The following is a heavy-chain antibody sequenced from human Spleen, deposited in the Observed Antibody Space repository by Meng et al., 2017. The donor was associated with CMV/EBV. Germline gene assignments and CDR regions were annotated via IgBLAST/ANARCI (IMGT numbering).Heavy chain of an antibody. CDR2: ISYDGSNK. V-gene: IGHV3-30*04. Sequence: GGSLRLSCAASGFTFSSYAMHWVRQAPGKGLEWVAVISYDGSNKYYADSVKGRFTISRDNSKNTLYLQMNSLRPEDTAVYYCAKDHGDFALDFWGQGTLVTVSS. J-gene: IGHJ4*02. D-gene: IGHD4-17*01. CDR1: GFTFSSYA. CDR3: AKDHGDFALDF.